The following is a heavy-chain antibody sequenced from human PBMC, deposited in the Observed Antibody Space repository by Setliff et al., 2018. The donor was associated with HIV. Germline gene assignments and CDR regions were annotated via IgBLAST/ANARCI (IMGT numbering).Heavy chain of an antibody. J-gene: IGHJ4*02. V-gene: IGHV4-38-2*02. Sequence: SETLSLTCTVSGDSISSGYYWSWIRQHPGEGLEWIGYIYYTGSTYYNPSLKSRVTMSIDTSKNQFSLKLSSVTAADTAVYYCAKGRNEATTGGDYWGQGTLVTVSS. CDR3: AKGRNEATTGGDY. D-gene: IGHD4-17*01. CDR2: IYYTGST. CDR1: GDSISSGYY.